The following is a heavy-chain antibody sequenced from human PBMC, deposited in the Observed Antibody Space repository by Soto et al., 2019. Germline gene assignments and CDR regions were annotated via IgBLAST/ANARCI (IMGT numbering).Heavy chain of an antibody. Sequence: QVQLVQSGAEVKKPGSSVKVSCKASGGTFSSYAISWVRQAPGQGLEWMGGIIPIFGTANYAQKFQGRVTITAEESTSTAYMELSSLRSEDTAVYYCARVTRPYCSGGSCYGAFDIWGQGTMVTVSS. CDR1: GGTFSSYA. J-gene: IGHJ3*02. CDR2: IIPIFGTA. CDR3: ARVTRPYCSGGSCYGAFDI. D-gene: IGHD2-15*01. V-gene: IGHV1-69*12.